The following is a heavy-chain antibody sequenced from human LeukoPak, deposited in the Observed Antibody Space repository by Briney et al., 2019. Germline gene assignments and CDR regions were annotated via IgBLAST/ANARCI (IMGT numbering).Heavy chain of an antibody. CDR1: GYTFTSYY. Sequence: ASVKVSCKASGYTFTSYYMHWVRQAPGQGLGWMGIINPSGGSTSYAQKFQGRVTMTRDTSTSTVYMELSSLRSEDTAVYYCARDRALLWFGEAHYYGMDVWGQGTTVTVSS. D-gene: IGHD3-10*01. J-gene: IGHJ6*02. CDR2: INPSGGST. CDR3: ARDRALLWFGEAHYYGMDV. V-gene: IGHV1-46*01.